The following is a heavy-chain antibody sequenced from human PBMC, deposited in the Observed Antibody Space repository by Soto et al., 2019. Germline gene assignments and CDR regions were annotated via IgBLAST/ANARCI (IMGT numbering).Heavy chain of an antibody. J-gene: IGHJ4*02. CDR3: AKGRYDFWSPYYFDS. D-gene: IGHD3-3*01. CDR1: GLNFDDFA. V-gene: IGHV3-9*01. CDR2: ITWNSRVL. Sequence: GGSLRLSCVGTGLNFDDFAMHWVRQAPGKGLEWVSGITWNSRVLAYADSVKGRFTISRDSARNSLYLQMDSLRDEDTALYYCAKGRYDFWSPYYFDSWGQGTLVTVSS.